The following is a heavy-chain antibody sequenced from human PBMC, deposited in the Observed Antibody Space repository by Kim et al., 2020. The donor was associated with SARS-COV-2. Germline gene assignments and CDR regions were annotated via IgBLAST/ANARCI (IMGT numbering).Heavy chain of an antibody. CDR1: GFTFSSYA. CDR3: AKLQKNQHPSH. V-gene: IGHV3-23*03. CDR2: IYSGGSST. J-gene: IGHJ1*01. Sequence: GGSLRLSCAASGFTFSSYAMSWVRQAPGKGLEWVSVIYSGGSSTYYADSVKGRFTISRDNSKNTLYLQMNSLRAEDTAVYYCAKLQKNQHPSHWGQGTLVTVSS.